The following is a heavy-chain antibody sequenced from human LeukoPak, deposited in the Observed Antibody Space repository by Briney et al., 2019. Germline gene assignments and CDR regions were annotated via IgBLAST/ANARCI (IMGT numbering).Heavy chain of an antibody. Sequence: ASVKVSCKASGGTFSNYAISWVRQAPGQGLEWMGGINPNSGGTNYAQKFQGRVTMTRDTSISTAYMELSRLRSDDTAVYYCARIVGHCSGGSCYVHFDYWGQGTLVTVSS. CDR2: INPNSGGT. J-gene: IGHJ4*02. V-gene: IGHV1-2*02. CDR1: GGTFSNYA. D-gene: IGHD2-15*01. CDR3: ARIVGHCSGGSCYVHFDY.